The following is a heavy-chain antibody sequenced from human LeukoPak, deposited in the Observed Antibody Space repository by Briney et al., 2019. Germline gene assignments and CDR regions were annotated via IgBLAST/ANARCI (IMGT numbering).Heavy chain of an antibody. CDR2: INHSGST. V-gene: IGHV4-34*01. CDR3: ARSSLLWFGESIWDSVNWFDP. J-gene: IGHJ5*02. D-gene: IGHD3-10*01. Sequence: SETLSLTCAVYGGSFSGYYWSWIRQPPGKGLEWIGEINHSGSTNYNPSLKSRVTISVDTSKNQFSLKLGSVTAADTAVYYCARSSLLWFGESIWDSVNWFDPWGQGTLVTVSS. CDR1: GGSFSGYY.